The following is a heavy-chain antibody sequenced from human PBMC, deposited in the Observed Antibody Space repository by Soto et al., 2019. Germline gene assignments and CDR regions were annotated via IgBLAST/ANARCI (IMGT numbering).Heavy chain of an antibody. J-gene: IGHJ5*02. D-gene: IGHD6-13*01. Sequence: GGSLRLSCAASGFTFSSYAMSWVRQAPGKGLEWVSAISGSGGSTYYADSVKGRFTISRDNSKNTLYLQMNSLRAEDTAVSYCAKAVYSSSWQEDCFDPWGQGTLVTVSS. CDR2: ISGSGGST. CDR3: AKAVYSSSWQEDCFDP. CDR1: GFTFSSYA. V-gene: IGHV3-23*01.